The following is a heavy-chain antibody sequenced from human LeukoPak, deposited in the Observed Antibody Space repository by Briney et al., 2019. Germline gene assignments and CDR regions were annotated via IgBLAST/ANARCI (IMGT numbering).Heavy chain of an antibody. J-gene: IGHJ3*02. D-gene: IGHD3-10*01. CDR3: ARVMTREVRGVIIMNFYAFDI. V-gene: IGHV7-4-1*02. CDR1: GYTFTNYA. CDR2: INTNTGNP. Sequence: GASVKVSCKASGYTFTNYAMNWVRQAPGQGLEWMGWINTNTGNPTYAQGFTGRFVFSLDTSVSTAYLQISSLKAEDTAVYYCARVMTREVRGVIIMNFYAFDIWGQGTMVTVSS.